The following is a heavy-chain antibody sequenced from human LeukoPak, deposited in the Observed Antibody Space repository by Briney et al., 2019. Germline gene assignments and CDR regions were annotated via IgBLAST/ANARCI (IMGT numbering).Heavy chain of an antibody. CDR2: IKQDGSEK. V-gene: IGHV3-7*01. D-gene: IGHD5-24*01. CDR1: GFTFSSYW. Sequence: GGSLRLSCAASGFTFSSYWMSWVRQAPGKGLEWVANIKQDGSEKYYVDSVKGRFTISRDNAKNSLYLQMNSLRAEDTAVYYCATEMATIIDAFDIWGQGTMVTVSS. J-gene: IGHJ3*02. CDR3: ATEMATIIDAFDI.